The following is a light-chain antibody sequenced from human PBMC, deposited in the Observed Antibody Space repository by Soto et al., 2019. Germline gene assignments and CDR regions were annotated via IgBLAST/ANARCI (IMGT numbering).Light chain of an antibody. CDR3: SSYSGSNTLYL. CDR1: SRDIGDYNY. J-gene: IGLJ1*01. Sequence: QSVLTQPASVSGSPGQSISIPCTGTSRDIGDYNYVSWYQQHPGEAPKLLIYEVYNRPAGVSDRFSGSKSGNTASLTISGLQTGDEADYYCSSYSGSNTLYLFGTGTKATVL. V-gene: IGLV2-14*01. CDR2: EVY.